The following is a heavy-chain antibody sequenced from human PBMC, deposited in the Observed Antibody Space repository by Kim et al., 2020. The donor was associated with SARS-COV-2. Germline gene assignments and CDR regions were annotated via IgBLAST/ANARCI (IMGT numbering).Heavy chain of an antibody. Sequence: GGSLRLSCAASGFTFSNAWMSWVRQAPGKGLEWVGRIKSKTDGGTTDYAAPVKGRFTISRDDSKNTLYLQMNSLKTEDTAVYYCTTVLGQRVVTAIRRRWAWGFDPWGQGTLVTVSS. V-gene: IGHV3-15*01. CDR3: TTVLGQRVVTAIRRRWAWGFDP. CDR1: GFTFSNAW. D-gene: IGHD2-21*02. J-gene: IGHJ5*02. CDR2: IKSKTDGGTT.